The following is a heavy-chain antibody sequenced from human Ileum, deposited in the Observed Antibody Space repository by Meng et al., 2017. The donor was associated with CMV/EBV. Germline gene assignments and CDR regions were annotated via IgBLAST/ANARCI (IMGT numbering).Heavy chain of an antibody. V-gene: IGHV1-8*01. CDR2: MNPNSGNT. CDR3: ARGSRLRNAEYFQH. CDR1: GYTFTRYY. Sequence: ASGYTFTRYYINWVRQATGQGLEWMGWMNPNSGNTGYAQKFQGRVTMTRNTSISTAYMELSSLRSEDTAVYYCARGSRLRNAEYFQHWGQGTLVTVSS. J-gene: IGHJ1*01.